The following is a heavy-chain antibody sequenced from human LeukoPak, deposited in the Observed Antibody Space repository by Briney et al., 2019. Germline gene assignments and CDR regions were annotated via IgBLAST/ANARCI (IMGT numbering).Heavy chain of an antibody. V-gene: IGHV3-7*01. D-gene: IGHD4-11*01. CDR2: IKLDGSEI. J-gene: IGHJ4*02. CDR3: AREAYTFDY. Sequence: GGSLRLSCAASGFTFSSYWMIWVRQAPGKGLEWVANIKLDGSEIHYLDSVKGRFTISRDNVKNALDLQMNSLRAEDTAVYFCAREAYTFDYWGQGTLVTVYS. CDR1: GFTFSSYW.